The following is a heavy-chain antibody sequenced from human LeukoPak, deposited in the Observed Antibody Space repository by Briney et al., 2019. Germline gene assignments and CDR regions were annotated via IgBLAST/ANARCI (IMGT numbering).Heavy chain of an antibody. CDR1: GYSITSGYN. Sequence: SETLSLTCTVSGYSITSGYNWAWIRQPPGKVLEWIGSIYHSGSAYYNPSLKSRVTISLDTSKNQFSLKLSSVTAADTAVYYCVRYWSSTTCYTRAVDYWGQGTLVTVSS. J-gene: IGHJ4*02. CDR3: VRYWSSTTCYTRAVDY. CDR2: IYHSGSA. D-gene: IGHD2-2*02. V-gene: IGHV4-38-2*02.